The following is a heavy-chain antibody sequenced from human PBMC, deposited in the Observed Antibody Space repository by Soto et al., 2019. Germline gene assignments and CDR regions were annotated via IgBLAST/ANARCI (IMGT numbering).Heavy chain of an antibody. J-gene: IGHJ3*02. D-gene: IGHD2-21*02. CDR1: GGSISSGGYY. Sequence: QVQLQESGPGLVKPSQTLSLTCTVSGGSISSGGYYWSWIRQHPGKGLEWIGYIYYSGSTYYNPSLKSRVTISVDTSKNQFSLKLSSVTAADTAVYYCARGHPTVVTLPFGAFDIWGQGTMVTVSS. V-gene: IGHV4-31*03. CDR3: ARGHPTVVTLPFGAFDI. CDR2: IYYSGST.